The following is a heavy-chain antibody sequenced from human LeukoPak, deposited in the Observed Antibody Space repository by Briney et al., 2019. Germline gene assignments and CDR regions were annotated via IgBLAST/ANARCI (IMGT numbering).Heavy chain of an antibody. V-gene: IGHV3-21*01. CDR3: ARSLRRRFLEWFDY. CDR1: GFTFSSYS. D-gene: IGHD3-3*01. CDR2: ISSSSSYI. J-gene: IGHJ5*01. Sequence: GGSLRLSCAASGFTFSSYSMNWVRQAPGKGLEWVSSISSSSSYIYYADSVKGRFTISRDNAKNSLYLQMNSLRAEDTAVYYCARSLRRRFLEWFDYWGQGTLVTVSS.